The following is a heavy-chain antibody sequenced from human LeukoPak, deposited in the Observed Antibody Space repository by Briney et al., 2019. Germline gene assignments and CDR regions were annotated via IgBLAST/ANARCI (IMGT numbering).Heavy chain of an antibody. CDR1: GYSFPSYW. CDR3: ASRGSSSDAYGMDV. V-gene: IGHV5-10-1*01. J-gene: IGHJ6*02. D-gene: IGHD6-6*01. CDR2: IAPSDSYT. Sequence: GESLKISCRVSGYSFPSYWITWVRQMPGKGLEWMGRIAPSDSYTNYSPSFEGHVAFSVDKSTSTVYLQWSSLKASDTAMYYCASRGSSSDAYGMDVWGQGTTVTVSS.